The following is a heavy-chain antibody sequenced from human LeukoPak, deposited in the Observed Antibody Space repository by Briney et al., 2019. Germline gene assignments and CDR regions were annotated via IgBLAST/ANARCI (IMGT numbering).Heavy chain of an antibody. Sequence: GGSLRLSCAASGFTFSSYAMSWVRQAPGKGLEWVSAISGSGGSTYYADSVKGRFTISRDNSKNTLYLQMNSLRAEDTAVYYCAKDRRTSVTTGSYFDYWGQGTLVTVSS. V-gene: IGHV3-23*01. D-gene: IGHD4-17*01. CDR2: ISGSGGST. CDR3: AKDRRTSVTTGSYFDY. CDR1: GFTFSSYA. J-gene: IGHJ4*02.